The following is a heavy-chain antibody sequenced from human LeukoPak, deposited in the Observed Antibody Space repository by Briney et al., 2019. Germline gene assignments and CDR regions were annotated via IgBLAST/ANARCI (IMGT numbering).Heavy chain of an antibody. CDR3: ARPGDYDYVWGSTSSDYFDY. CDR2: IYPGDSDT. D-gene: IGHD3-16*01. CDR1: GYSFTSYW. Sequence: GESLQISCKGSGYSFTSYWIGWVRQMPGKGLACTGIIYPGDSDTRYSPSFQGQVTISADKSISTAYLQWSSLKASDTAMYYCARPGDYDYVWGSTSSDYFDYWGQGTLVTVSS. V-gene: IGHV5-51*01. J-gene: IGHJ4*02.